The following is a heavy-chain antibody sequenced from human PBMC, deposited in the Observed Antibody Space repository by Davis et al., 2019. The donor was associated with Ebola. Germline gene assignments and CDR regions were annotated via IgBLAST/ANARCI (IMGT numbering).Heavy chain of an antibody. CDR2: INPNSGGT. V-gene: IGHV1-2*06. D-gene: IGHD6-6*01. CDR3: AIEYGRSSVGYFFDY. Sequence: ASVKVSCKASGYTFTGYYMHWVRQAPGQGLEWMGRINPNSGGTNYAQKFQGRVTMTRDTSISTAYMELSRLTSDDAAVYYCAIEYGRSSVGYFFDYWGQGTLVTVSS. CDR1: GYTFTGYY. J-gene: IGHJ4*02.